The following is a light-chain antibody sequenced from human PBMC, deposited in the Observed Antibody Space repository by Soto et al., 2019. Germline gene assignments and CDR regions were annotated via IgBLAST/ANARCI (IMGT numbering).Light chain of an antibody. CDR3: TSFTTRSTHV. J-gene: IGLJ1*01. CDR1: SSYVGSYDF. V-gene: IGLV2-14*03. Sequence: QSVLTQPASVSGSPGQSIAISCTGTSSYVGSYDFVSWYQQHPGKVPKLMIYDVNNRPSGVSDRFSGSKSGNTASLTISGLQAEDEADYYCTSFTTRSTHVFGTGTKVTVL. CDR2: DVN.